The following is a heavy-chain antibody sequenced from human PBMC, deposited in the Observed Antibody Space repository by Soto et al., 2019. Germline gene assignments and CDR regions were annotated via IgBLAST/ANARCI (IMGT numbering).Heavy chain of an antibody. CDR2: IYYSGST. Sequence: SETLSLTCTVSGFSISSYYWSWIRQPPGKGLEWIGYIYYSGSTNYNPSLKSRVTISVDTSKNQFSLKLSSVTAADTAVYYCARDGKGEWAGTTYFDYWGQGTLVTVSS. V-gene: IGHV4-59*01. CDR3: ARDGKGEWAGTTYFDY. J-gene: IGHJ4*02. CDR1: GFSISSYY. D-gene: IGHD1-1*01.